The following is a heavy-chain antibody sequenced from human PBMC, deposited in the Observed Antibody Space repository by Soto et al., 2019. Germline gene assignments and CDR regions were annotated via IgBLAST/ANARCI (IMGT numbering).Heavy chain of an antibody. Sequence: QVQLQESGPGLVKPSQTLSLTCTVSGGSISSGGYYWSWIRQHPGKGLEWIGYIYYSGSTYYNPSLKSRVTISVDRSKNQFPLKLGSVTAADTAGYYWARDRGATMGGYYFQHWGQGTLVTVSS. V-gene: IGHV4-31*03. J-gene: IGHJ1*01. CDR3: ARDRGATMGGYYFQH. D-gene: IGHD1-26*01. CDR1: GGSISSGGYY. CDR2: IYYSGST.